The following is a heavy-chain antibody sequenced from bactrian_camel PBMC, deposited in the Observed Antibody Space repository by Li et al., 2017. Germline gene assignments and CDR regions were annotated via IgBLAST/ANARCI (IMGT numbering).Heavy chain of an antibody. J-gene: IGHJ6*01. Sequence: QVQLVESGGGSVQAGGSLRLSCVTSEYTYDSYCMGWFRQAPGKEREGVAVIASDGSTSYADSVNGRFTISKDSAKNTLYLQMNSLKPEDTAMYYCASDWSYGMTAEQALGIMGPGFGYWGQGTQVTVS. CDR2: IASDGST. D-gene: IGHD3*01. V-gene: IGHV3S55*01. CDR1: EYTYDSYC. CDR3: ASDWSYGMTAEQALGIMGPGFGY.